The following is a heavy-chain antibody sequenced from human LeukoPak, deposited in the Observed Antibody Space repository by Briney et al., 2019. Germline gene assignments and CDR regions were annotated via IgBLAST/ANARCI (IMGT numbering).Heavy chain of an antibody. J-gene: IGHJ6*03. CDR2: ISAYNGNT. CDR1: GYTFTSYG. V-gene: IGHV1-18*01. D-gene: IGHD2-2*02. CDR3: ARGPSVPYQLLYIGAGYYYYMDV. Sequence: ASVMIFCRASGYTFTSYGIIWVRQAPGQELEWLGWISAYNGNTNYAQKLQGRVTMTTDTSTSTAYMELRSLRSDDTAVYYCARGPSVPYQLLYIGAGYYYYMDVWGKGTTVTVSS.